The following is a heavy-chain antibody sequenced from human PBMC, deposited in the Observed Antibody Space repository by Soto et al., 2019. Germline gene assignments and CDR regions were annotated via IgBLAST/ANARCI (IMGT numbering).Heavy chain of an antibody. D-gene: IGHD5-12*01. V-gene: IGHV4-61*08. J-gene: IGHJ4*02. CDR2: ISNSGST. CDR1: SGSVSSGVYY. CDR3: ARLRITKSGVATGHYFDN. Sequence: SSETLSLTCSVSSGSVSSGVYYWIWIRQPPGKGLELIGYISNSGSTKYNPTLTSRVAISLDRSSNQFSLKLTSLTAADTADHYCARLRITKSGVATGHYFDNWGRGKLVTFSS.